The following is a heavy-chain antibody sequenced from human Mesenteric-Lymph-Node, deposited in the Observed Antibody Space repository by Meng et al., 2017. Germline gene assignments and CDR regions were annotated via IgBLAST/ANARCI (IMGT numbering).Heavy chain of an antibody. CDR3: GRDQGRQLINH. V-gene: IGHV4-39*07. CDR1: CGSNSRNGYY. CDR2: VHHRGDT. Sequence: PALVTPSEPLHRPRTGFCGSNSRNGYYCDWFRQPPGKGLEWIGEVHHRGDTNYNPSLKSRVVISVDRSKNQFSLNLSSVTAADTAVYYCGRDQGRQLINHWGQGTLVTVSS. D-gene: IGHD1-1*01. J-gene: IGHJ4*02.